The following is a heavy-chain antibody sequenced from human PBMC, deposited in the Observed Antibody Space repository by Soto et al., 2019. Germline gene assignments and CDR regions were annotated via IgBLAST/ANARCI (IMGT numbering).Heavy chain of an antibody. Sequence: SETLSLTCTVSGGSISSYYWSWIRQPPGKGLEWIGYIYYSGGTNYNPSLKSRVTISVDTSKNQFSLKLSSVTAADTAVYYCARGGGYARRDFDYWGQGTLVTVSS. CDR1: GGSISSYY. CDR2: IYYSGGT. J-gene: IGHJ4*02. CDR3: ARGGGYARRDFDY. D-gene: IGHD5-12*01. V-gene: IGHV4-59*01.